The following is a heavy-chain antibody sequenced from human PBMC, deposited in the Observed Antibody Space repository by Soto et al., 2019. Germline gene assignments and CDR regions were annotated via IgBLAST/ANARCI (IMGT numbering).Heavy chain of an antibody. V-gene: IGHV1-2*02. CDR2: INPNSGVT. Sequence: QVQLVQSGAEVRKPGASVTVSCRSSGDSFNDYYINWVRQAPGQGLEWMGWINPNSGVTKYAKKFQGGVSMSRETSIRTVYMQLSRLRSDDTAVYYCARESGGATATLDYYYFYMDVWGTGTTVTVSS. D-gene: IGHD5-12*01. CDR3: ARESGGATATLDYYYFYMDV. J-gene: IGHJ6*03. CDR1: GDSFNDYY.